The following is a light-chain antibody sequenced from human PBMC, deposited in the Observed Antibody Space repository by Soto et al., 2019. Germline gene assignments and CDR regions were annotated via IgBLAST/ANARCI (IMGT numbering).Light chain of an antibody. V-gene: IGLV1-44*01. CDR2: SDN. CDR1: SSNIGRNA. CDR3: ATWDDSFNGWV. Sequence: QSVLTQPPSASGTPGQRVTISCSGSSSNIGRNAVTWYQQLPGTAPKVFVYSDNQRPSAVPDRFSGSKSGTSASLAISGFQSEDEADYYCATWDDSFNGWVFGGGTKLTVL. J-gene: IGLJ3*02.